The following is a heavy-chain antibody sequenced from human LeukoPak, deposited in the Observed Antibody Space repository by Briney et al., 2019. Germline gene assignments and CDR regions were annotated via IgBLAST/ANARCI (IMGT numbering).Heavy chain of an antibody. V-gene: IGHV4-39*01. CDR1: GGSISSSSYY. Sequence: TSETLSLTCTVSGGSISSSSYYWGWIRQPPGKGLEWIGYIYNNGDNSSNPSLKSRVTLSIDTSENQFSLRLASVTAADTALYYCARVKPGIPVADSWGQGTLVTVSS. D-gene: IGHD6-19*01. J-gene: IGHJ4*02. CDR3: ARVKPGIPVADS. CDR2: IYNNGDN.